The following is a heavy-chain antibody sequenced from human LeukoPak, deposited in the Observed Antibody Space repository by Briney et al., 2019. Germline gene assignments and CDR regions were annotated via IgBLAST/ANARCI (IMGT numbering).Heavy chain of an antibody. Sequence: ASVKVSCKVSGYTLTKLSMHWVRQAPGKGLEWMGGFDPEDGETIYAQKFQGRVTMTEDTSTDTAYMELSSLRSEDTAVYYCATATYCSSTSCYFYYGMDVWGQGTTVTVSS. J-gene: IGHJ6*02. CDR3: ATATYCSSTSCYFYYGMDV. CDR2: FDPEDGET. V-gene: IGHV1-24*01. D-gene: IGHD2-2*01. CDR1: GYTLTKLS.